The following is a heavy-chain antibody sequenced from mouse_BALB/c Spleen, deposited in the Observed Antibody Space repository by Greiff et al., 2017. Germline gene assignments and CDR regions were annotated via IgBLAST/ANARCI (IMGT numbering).Heavy chain of an antibody. CDR1: GFTFSSFG. J-gene: IGHJ3*01. V-gene: IGHV5-17*02. CDR3: ARGAPWFAY. D-gene: IGHD3-1*01. CDR2: ISSGSSTI. Sequence: EVMLVESGGGLVQPGGSRKLSCAASGFTFSSFGMHWVRQAPEKGLEWVAYISSGSSTIYYAHTVKGRFTISRDNPKNTLFLQMTSLRSEDTAMYYCARGAPWFAYWGQGTLVTVSA.